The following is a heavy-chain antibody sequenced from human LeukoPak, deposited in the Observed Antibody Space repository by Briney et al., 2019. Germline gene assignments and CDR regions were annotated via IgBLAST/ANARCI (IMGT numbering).Heavy chain of an antibody. CDR2: INPGGGDT. CDR3: ARELSGGFFDY. D-gene: IGHD3-10*01. CDR1: GYTFTNYY. J-gene: IGHJ4*02. Sequence: ASVRVSCKASGYTFTNYYIHWVRQAPGQGLEWLGRINPGGGDTHYAQKFQGRVTMTTDTSTSTVNMVLSSLRSEDTAVYSCARELSGGFFDYWGQGTLV. V-gene: IGHV1-46*01.